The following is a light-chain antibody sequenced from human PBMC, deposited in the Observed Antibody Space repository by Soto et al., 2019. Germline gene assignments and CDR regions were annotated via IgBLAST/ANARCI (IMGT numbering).Light chain of an antibody. CDR2: YGD. J-gene: IGLJ2*01. Sequence: QSVLTQPPSVSEAPRQRVTISCSGSSSNIGKNAVNWYQQLPGKAPKLLIYYGDLLPSGVSDRFSGSKSGTSASLAISGLQSEDEAEYYCAAWDDRLNGPVFGGGTKLTVL. CDR3: AAWDDRLNGPV. V-gene: IGLV1-36*01. CDR1: SSNIGKNA.